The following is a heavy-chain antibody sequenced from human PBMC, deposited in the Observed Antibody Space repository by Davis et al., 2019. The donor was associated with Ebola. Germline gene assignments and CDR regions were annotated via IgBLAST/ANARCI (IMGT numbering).Heavy chain of an antibody. Sequence: GGSLRLSCAASRFTFSSYGMHWVRQAPGKGLEWVAFIRFDGSNKYYADSVKGRFTISRDNSKNTLYLQMNSLRAEDTAVFYCAKVKSTTVTTDSVYYYYYGIDVWGQGTTVTVSS. J-gene: IGHJ6*02. CDR1: RFTFSSYG. CDR3: AKVKSTTVTTDSVYYYYYGIDV. D-gene: IGHD4-17*01. CDR2: IRFDGSNK. V-gene: IGHV3-30*02.